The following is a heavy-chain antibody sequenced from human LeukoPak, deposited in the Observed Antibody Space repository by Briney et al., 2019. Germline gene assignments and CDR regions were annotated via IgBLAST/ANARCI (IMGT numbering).Heavy chain of an antibody. V-gene: IGHV3-74*01. Sequence: GGSLRLSCAASGFTFSSYCMHWVRQAPGKGLVWVSRINSDGSSTSYADSVKGRFTISRDNAKNTLYLQMNSLRAEDTAVYYCATNPPSSSWVYWGQGTLVTVSS. CDR3: ATNPPSSSWVY. D-gene: IGHD6-13*01. CDR2: INSDGSST. CDR1: GFTFSSYC. J-gene: IGHJ4*02.